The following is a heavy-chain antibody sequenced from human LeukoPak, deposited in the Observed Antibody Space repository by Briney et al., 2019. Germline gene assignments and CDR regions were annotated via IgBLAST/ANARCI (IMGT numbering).Heavy chain of an antibody. CDR2: ISSSGSTI. Sequence: GGSLRLSCAASGFTFSSYEMNWVRQAPGKGLEWVSYISSSGSTIYYADSVKGRFTISRDNAKNSLYLQMNSLRAEDTAVYYCARDRPDNYYYYGMDVWGQGTTVTVSS. CDR1: GFTFSSYE. V-gene: IGHV3-48*03. CDR3: ARDRPDNYYYYGMDV. J-gene: IGHJ6*02. D-gene: IGHD1-14*01.